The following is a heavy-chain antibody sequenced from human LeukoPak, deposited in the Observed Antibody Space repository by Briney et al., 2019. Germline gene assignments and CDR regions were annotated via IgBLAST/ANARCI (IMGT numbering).Heavy chain of an antibody. CDR1: GYTFTSYG. J-gene: IGHJ4*02. Sequence: ASVKVSCKASGYTFTSYGISWVRQAPGQGLEWVGWISAYNGNTNYAQKLQGRVTMTTDTSTSTAYMELRSLRSDDTAVYYCARDMNSSGFGLSYFDYWGQGTLVTVSS. CDR2: ISAYNGNT. V-gene: IGHV1-18*01. D-gene: IGHD6-19*01. CDR3: ARDMNSSGFGLSYFDY.